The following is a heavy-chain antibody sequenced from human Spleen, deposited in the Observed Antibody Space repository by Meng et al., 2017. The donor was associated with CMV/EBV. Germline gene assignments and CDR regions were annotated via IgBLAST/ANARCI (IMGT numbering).Heavy chain of an antibody. J-gene: IGHJ4*02. CDR3: ASPLTTVVTAGFGY. D-gene: IGHD4-23*01. V-gene: IGHV1-69*10. CDR1: GGTFSFYA. CDR2: IIPVLGTP. Sequence: SVKVSCKASGGTFSFYAVSWVRQAPGQGLEWVGGIIPVLGTPNYAQKFQGRVTITTDTPTTTVYMELSSLRSEDTAVYYCASPLTTVVTAGFGYWGQGTLVTVSS.